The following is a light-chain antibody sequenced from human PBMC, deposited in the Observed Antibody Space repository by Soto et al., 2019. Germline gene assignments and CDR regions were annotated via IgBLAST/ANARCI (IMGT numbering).Light chain of an antibody. V-gene: IGLV1-47*02. CDR2: GNN. J-gene: IGLJ1*01. CDR3: AAWDDSLSGSYV. CDR1: SSNIGSNY. Sequence: SVLTQPPSASGTPGQRVTISCSGSSSNIGSNYVYWYQQLPGTAPKLLIYGNNKRPSGVPDRFSGSKSGTSASLAISGLRSEDEADYYCAAWDDSLSGSYVFATGTKLTVL.